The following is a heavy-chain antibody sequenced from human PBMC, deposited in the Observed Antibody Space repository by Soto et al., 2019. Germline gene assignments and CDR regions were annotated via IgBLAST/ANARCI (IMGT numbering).Heavy chain of an antibody. CDR3: ARHSSHESERDY. CDR1: GYSFNNYW. V-gene: IGHV5-51*01. CDR2: IYPTDSET. J-gene: IGHJ4*02. Sequence: EVHLVQSGAEVKKPGESLRISCKGSGYSFNNYWIGWARQRPGKGLEWLGSIYPTDSETRYSPSFQGQVTISADKSMTTAYLEWGSLRASDTAIYYCARHSSHESERDYWAQGTQVTVSS.